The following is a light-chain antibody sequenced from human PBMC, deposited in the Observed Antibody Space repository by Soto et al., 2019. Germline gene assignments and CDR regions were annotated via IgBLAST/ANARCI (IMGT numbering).Light chain of an antibody. CDR2: DTS. J-gene: IGKJ1*01. Sequence: ETLLTQSPGTLSLSPGERATLSCRASQSVGGSSLAWYQQRPGQAPRLLIYDTSNRATGIPDRFSGSGSGTDFTLTISRLEPEDFAVYYCQQYHNSPRTCGQGTTVDIK. CDR3: QQYHNSPRT. V-gene: IGKV3-20*01. CDR1: QSVGGSS.